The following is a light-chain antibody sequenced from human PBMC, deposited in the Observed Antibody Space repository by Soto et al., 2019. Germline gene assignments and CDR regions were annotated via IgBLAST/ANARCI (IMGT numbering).Light chain of an antibody. Sequence: QSALTQPASVAGSPGQSIIISCTGNSSDIGAYDYVSWYQQHPGRAPKLMIFDVSKRPSGVSNRFSGSKSVNTASLTISGLQAEDEADYYCSSYTSSNIVVFGGRTKLTVL. J-gene: IGLJ2*01. CDR2: DVS. CDR3: SSYTSSNIVV. CDR1: SSDIGAYDY. V-gene: IGLV2-14*01.